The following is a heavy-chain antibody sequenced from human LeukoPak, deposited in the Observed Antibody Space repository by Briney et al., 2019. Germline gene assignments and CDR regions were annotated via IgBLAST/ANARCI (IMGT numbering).Heavy chain of an antibody. V-gene: IGHV1-24*01. D-gene: IGHD3-10*01. Sequence: ASVRVSCKVSGYTLTELSMHWVRQAPGKGLEWMGGFDPEDGETIYAQKFQGRVTMTEDTSTDTAYMELSSLRSEDTAVYYCATGRAGNYYYYMDVWGKGTTVTVSS. CDR3: ATGRAGNYYYYMDV. CDR2: FDPEDGET. CDR1: GYTLTELS. J-gene: IGHJ6*03.